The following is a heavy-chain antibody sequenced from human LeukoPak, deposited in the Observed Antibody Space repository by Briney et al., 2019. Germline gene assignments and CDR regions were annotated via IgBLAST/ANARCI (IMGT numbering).Heavy chain of an antibody. Sequence: SETLCLTCAVYGGSFSGYYWSWIRQPPGKGLEWIGEINHSGSTNYNPSLKSRVTISVDTSKNQFSLQLSSVTAADTAVYYCARVIAYYASRGYTYWGQGTLVTVSS. CDR3: ARVIAYYASRGYTY. CDR2: INHSGST. D-gene: IGHD3-22*01. V-gene: IGHV4-34*01. J-gene: IGHJ4*02. CDR1: GGSFSGYY.